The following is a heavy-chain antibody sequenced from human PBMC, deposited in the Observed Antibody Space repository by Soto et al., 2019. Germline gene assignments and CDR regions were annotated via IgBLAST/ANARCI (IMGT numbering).Heavy chain of an antibody. J-gene: IGHJ4*02. CDR3: AKDMKVGGVVTNFDY. D-gene: IGHD3-3*01. CDR2: ISGSGGST. CDR1: GFTFSSYA. V-gene: IGHV3-23*01. Sequence: PGGSLRLSCAASGFTFSSYAMSWVRQAPGKGLEWVSAISGSGGSTYYADSVKGRFTISRDNSKNTLYLQMNSLRAEDTAVYYCAKDMKVGGVVTNFDYWGQGTLVTVSS.